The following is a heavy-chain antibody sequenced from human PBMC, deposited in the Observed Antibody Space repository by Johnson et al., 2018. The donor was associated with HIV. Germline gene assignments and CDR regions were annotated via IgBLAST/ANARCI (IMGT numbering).Heavy chain of an antibody. Sequence: VQLVESGGGLVQPGGSLRLSCAASGFTFSSYWMSWVRQAPGKGLEWVANIKQDGSEKYYVDSVRGRFTISRDDSTNTLFLQMNSLRPEDTAVYFCARGSGYYAAFDIWGQGTMVTVSS. D-gene: IGHD3-22*01. V-gene: IGHV3-7*02. CDR3: ARGSGYYAAFDI. J-gene: IGHJ3*02. CDR2: IKQDGSEK. CDR1: GFTFSSYW.